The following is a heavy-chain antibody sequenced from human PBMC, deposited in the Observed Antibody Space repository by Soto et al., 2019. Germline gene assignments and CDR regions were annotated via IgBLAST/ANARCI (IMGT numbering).Heavy chain of an antibody. V-gene: IGHV3-30-3*01. Sequence: QEQLVESGGGVAQPGTSLRLSCAASGFTFSDYAFHWVRQAPVKGLEWVALLSYDGSNNYYAASVKGRVSVSRDNSKNPLNMQLNSLRPEDTAMYYCARETTRDESTGYYLDICGQATMVTVSS. CDR1: GFTFSDYA. CDR3: ARETTRDESTGYYLDI. CDR2: LSYDGSNN. D-gene: IGHD3-22*01. J-gene: IGHJ3*02.